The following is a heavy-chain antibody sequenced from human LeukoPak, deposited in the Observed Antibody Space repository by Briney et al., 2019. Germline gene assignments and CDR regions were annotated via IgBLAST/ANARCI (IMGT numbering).Heavy chain of an antibody. CDR3: ARLDSSGCRSFDY. CDR1: GFSVSSNY. V-gene: IGHV3-53*01. CDR2: IYSGGST. Sequence: PGGSLRLSCAASGFSVSSNYMNWVRQAPGKGLEWVSVIYSGGSTYYADSVKGRFTISRDTSKNTLYLQMNSLRAEDTAVYYCARLDSSGCRSFDYWGQGTLVTVSS. D-gene: IGHD3-22*01. J-gene: IGHJ4*02.